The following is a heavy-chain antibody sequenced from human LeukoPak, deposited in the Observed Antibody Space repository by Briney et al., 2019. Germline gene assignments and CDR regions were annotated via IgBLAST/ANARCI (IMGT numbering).Heavy chain of an antibody. D-gene: IGHD1-26*01. Sequence: ASVKVSCKASGGTFTSYGISWVRQAPGQGLEWMGGIIPIFGTTNYAQKFQGRVTITADKSTSTTYMYLSSLRSEDTAVYYCAKSRKGATTPYYFDYWGQGTLVTVSS. J-gene: IGHJ4*02. V-gene: IGHV1-69*06. CDR3: AKSRKGATTPYYFDY. CDR2: IIPIFGTT. CDR1: GGTFTSYG.